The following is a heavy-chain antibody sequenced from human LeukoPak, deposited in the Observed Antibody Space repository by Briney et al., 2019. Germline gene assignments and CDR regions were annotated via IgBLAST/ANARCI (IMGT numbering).Heavy chain of an antibody. D-gene: IGHD3-22*01. J-gene: IGHJ3*02. Sequence: ASVKVSCKTSGYTFTSYDINWVRQVTGQGLEWVGGMDGNSGKTAYAQNFLGRVTITRNSSISTVYMELSSLRSEDTAVYYCARLYYYASSGYDALDIWGQGTMVAVSS. CDR2: MDGNSGKT. V-gene: IGHV1-8*01. CDR3: ARLYYYASSGYDALDI. CDR1: GYTFTSYD.